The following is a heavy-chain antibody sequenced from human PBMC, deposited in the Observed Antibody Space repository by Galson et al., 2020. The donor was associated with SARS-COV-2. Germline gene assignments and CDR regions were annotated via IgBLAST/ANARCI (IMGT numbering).Heavy chain of an antibody. CDR3: VRGTSDWPGVDY. CDR1: GLTFSSYW. D-gene: IGHD6-19*01. Sequence: GGSLRLSCAASGLTFSSYWIHWVRQVPGKGLVWVSRINGDGSEKNYADSVKGRFSISRDSAKNTVYLQMNSLGGEDTAVYYCVRGTSDWPGVDYWGQGTLVTVSS. CDR2: INGDGSEK. V-gene: IGHV3-74*01. J-gene: IGHJ4*02.